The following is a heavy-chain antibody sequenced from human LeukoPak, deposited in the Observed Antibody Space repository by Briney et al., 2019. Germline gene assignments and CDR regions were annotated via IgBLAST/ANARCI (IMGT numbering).Heavy chain of an antibody. CDR1: GFTFSGYG. CDR3: AKDQDHFDSSGYYFPY. Sequence: GGSLRLSCVASGFTFSGYGMHWVRQAPGKGLEWVALMSYDENNKYYADSVKGRFTISRDNSQNTLYLQMSSLRSEDTAVYYCAKDQDHFDSSGYYFPYWGQGTLVTVSS. D-gene: IGHD3-22*01. V-gene: IGHV3-30-3*01. CDR2: MSYDENNK. J-gene: IGHJ4*02.